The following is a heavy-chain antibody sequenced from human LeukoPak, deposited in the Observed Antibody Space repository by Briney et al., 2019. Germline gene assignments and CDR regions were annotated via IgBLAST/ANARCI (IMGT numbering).Heavy chain of an antibody. CDR2: ISGSGTTT. CDR1: GLTFSDYY. V-gene: IGHV3-11*04. CDR3: AIQITMIGVVPYFDY. J-gene: IGHJ4*02. Sequence: GGSLRLSCAASGLTFSDYYMTWIRQAPGKGLEWVSSISGSGTTTYSADSVRGRFTVSRDNAKNSVFLYMNSLRAEDTAVYYCAIQITMIGVVPYFDYWGQGTLVTVSS. D-gene: IGHD3-22*01.